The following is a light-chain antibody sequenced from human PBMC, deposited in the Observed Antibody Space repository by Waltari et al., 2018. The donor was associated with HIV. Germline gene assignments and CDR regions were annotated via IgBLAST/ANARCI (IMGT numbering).Light chain of an antibody. CDR2: SAS. CDR3: QQTYSTHLFT. V-gene: IGKV1-39*01. J-gene: IGKJ3*01. Sequence: DIQMTQSPSPLSASVGDRITITCRASQNICDYVNWYQQTPGNAPKLLVYSASSLQSGVPSRFSGSGSGTDFTLTISNLQPEDFGIYYCQQTYSTHLFTFGPGTEVDMK. CDR1: QNICDY.